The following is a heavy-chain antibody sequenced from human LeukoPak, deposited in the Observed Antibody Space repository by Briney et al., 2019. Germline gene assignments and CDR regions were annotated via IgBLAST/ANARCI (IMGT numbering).Heavy chain of an antibody. J-gene: IGHJ4*02. Sequence: ASVNVSCTSSGYTFFTYGINWVRQAPGQRPEWMGWISTYNGNTKYALKFQDRVTLTRDTSTTTAYMELRSLTSDDRAVYYCSRASFDHWGQGTLVIVSS. V-gene: IGHV1-18*01. CDR2: ISTYNGNT. CDR1: GYTFFTYG. CDR3: SRASFDH.